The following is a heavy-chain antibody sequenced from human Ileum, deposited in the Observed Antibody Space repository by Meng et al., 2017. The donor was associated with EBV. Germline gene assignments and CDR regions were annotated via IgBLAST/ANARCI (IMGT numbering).Heavy chain of an antibody. V-gene: IGHV4-31*03. J-gene: IGHJ5*02. CDR2: IYYSGST. CDR3: ARGTGTTFA. D-gene: IGHD1-1*01. CDR1: GGSISSGGYY. Sequence: QGHLQASGPGLVKPSQTLSPTGIVSGGSISSGGYYWSWIRQHPGKGLEWIGYIYYSGSTYYNPSLKSRVTISVDTSKNQFSLNLTSVTAADTAVYYCARGTGTTFAWGQGTLVTVSS.